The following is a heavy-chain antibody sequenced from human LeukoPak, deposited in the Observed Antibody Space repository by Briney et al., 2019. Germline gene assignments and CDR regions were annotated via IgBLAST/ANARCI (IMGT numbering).Heavy chain of an antibody. J-gene: IGHJ4*02. Sequence: SETLSLTCTVSGGSISSGSYYWSWIRQPAGKGLEWIGRIYTSGSTNYNPSLKSRVTISVDTSKNQFSLKLSSVTAADTAVYYCARGSYDSSGYPYHFDYWGQGTLVTVSS. CDR1: GGSISSGSYY. CDR3: ARGSYDSSGYPYHFDY. D-gene: IGHD3-22*01. V-gene: IGHV4-61*02. CDR2: IYTSGST.